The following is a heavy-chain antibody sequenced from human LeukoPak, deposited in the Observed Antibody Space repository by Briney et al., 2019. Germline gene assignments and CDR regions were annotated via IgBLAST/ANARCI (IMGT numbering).Heavy chain of an antibody. J-gene: IGHJ5*02. CDR3: TSGSIVSREGFDP. CDR2: ISPDSSYI. V-gene: IGHV3-21*01. CDR1: GFSLTNDA. D-gene: IGHD1-26*01. Sequence: GGSLRLSCGAFGFSLTNDAMNWVRHPPGKGLEWDSSISPDSSYIYYADSVRGRFTISRDTAKNSLYLQMNSLRAVDTAFYYFTSGSIVSREGFDPWGQGTLVTVSS.